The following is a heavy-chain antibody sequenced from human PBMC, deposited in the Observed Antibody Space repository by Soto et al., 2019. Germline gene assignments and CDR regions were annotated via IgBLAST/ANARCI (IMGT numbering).Heavy chain of an antibody. J-gene: IGHJ3*01. CDR2: ISGSGGST. Sequence: EVQLMESGGGLVQPGESLRLSCAASGFSFNSYAMGWVRQAPGKGLEWVSGISGSGGSTFYADSVKGRFTISRQNSKSTLYLQMNSLRAEETALYYCAKKFYYDASGYYSRDAFDVWGQGAMVTVSS. CDR3: AKKFYYDASGYYSRDAFDV. D-gene: IGHD3-22*01. CDR1: GFSFNSYA. V-gene: IGHV3-23*01.